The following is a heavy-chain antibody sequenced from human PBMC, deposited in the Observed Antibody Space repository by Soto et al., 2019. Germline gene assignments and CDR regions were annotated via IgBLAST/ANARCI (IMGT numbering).Heavy chain of an antibody. CDR2: IFSNDEK. CDR1: GFSLSNARMG. CDR3: ARATGWRYYYYYMDV. D-gene: IGHD1-1*01. J-gene: IGHJ6*03. V-gene: IGHV2-26*01. Sequence: QVTLKESGPVLVKPTETLALTCTVSGFSLSNARMGVSWIRQPPGKALEWLAHIFSNDEKSYSTSLKSRLTISKDTSKSQVVLTMTNMDPVDTATYYCARATGWRYYYYYMDVWGKGTTVTVSS.